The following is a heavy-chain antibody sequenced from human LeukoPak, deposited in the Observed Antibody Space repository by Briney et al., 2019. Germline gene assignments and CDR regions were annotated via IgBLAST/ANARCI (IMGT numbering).Heavy chain of an antibody. CDR1: TFTFSDYY. CDR3: ARLRSIQQWYDAFDI. Sequence: PGGSLRLSCTGSTFTFSDYYMSWIRQAPGKGLEWVSYISNSGTTIYYADSVRGRFTISRDNAKNSLYLQMNSLRASDTAMYYCARLRSIQQWYDAFDIWGQGTMVTVSS. J-gene: IGHJ3*02. D-gene: IGHD5-18*01. V-gene: IGHV3-11*01. CDR2: ISNSGTTI.